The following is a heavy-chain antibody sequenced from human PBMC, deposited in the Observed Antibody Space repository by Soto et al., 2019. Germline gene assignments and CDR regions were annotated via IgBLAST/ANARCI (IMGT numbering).Heavy chain of an antibody. CDR1: GYSFTKYC. Sequence: PGESLKISCKGSGYSFTKYCISWVRQMPGKGLEWMGRIDPTDSDTTYSPSFQGHVTISADKSISTAYLQWSSLKASDSAMYYCERDDVLTGYYSGFDPWGQGTLVTVSS. V-gene: IGHV5-10-1*01. CDR3: ERDDVLTGYYSGFDP. CDR2: IDPTDSDT. J-gene: IGHJ5*02. D-gene: IGHD3-9*01.